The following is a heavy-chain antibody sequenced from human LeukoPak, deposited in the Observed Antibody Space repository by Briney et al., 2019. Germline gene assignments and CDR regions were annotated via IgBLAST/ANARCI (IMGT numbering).Heavy chain of an antibody. CDR2: ISYDGSNK. Sequence: PERSLRLSCAASGFTFSSYGMHYVRQAPAKELQWVAVISYDGSNKYYADSVKSRFTISRDNSKNTLYLQMNSLRAEDTAVYYCVKGDLLWCGEGDSWDYWGQGTLVTVSS. V-gene: IGHV3-30*18. D-gene: IGHD3-10*01. CDR1: GFTFSSYG. CDR3: VKGDLLWCGEGDSWDY. J-gene: IGHJ4*02.